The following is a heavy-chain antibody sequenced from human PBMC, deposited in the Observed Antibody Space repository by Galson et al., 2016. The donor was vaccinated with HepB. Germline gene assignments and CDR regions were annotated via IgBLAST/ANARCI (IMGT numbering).Heavy chain of an antibody. CDR1: GFTVSSNY. Sequence: SLRLSCAASGFTVSSNYMSWVRQAPGKGLEWVPVIYSGGSTYYADSVKGRFTISRDNSKNTLYLQMNSLKAEDTAVYYCARDRGYYDSSGYLNWFDPWGQGTLVTVSS. J-gene: IGHJ5*02. CDR3: ARDRGYYDSSGYLNWFDP. CDR2: IYSGGST. V-gene: IGHV3-66*01. D-gene: IGHD3-22*01.